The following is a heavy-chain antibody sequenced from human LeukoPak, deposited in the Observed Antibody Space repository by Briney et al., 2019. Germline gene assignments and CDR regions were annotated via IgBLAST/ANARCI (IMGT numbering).Heavy chain of an antibody. CDR1: GITFSSHG. J-gene: IGHJ3*01. CDR3: AREGRLTIIGADAFDF. Sequence: GGSLRLSCAASGITFSSHGMSWVRQAPGKGLEWVSSISGSGGSTYYADSVKGRFTISRDNSKNTLYLLMNSLRAEDTAVYYCAREGRLTIIGADAFDFWGQGTMVTVSS. V-gene: IGHV3-23*01. CDR2: ISGSGGST. D-gene: IGHD3-22*01.